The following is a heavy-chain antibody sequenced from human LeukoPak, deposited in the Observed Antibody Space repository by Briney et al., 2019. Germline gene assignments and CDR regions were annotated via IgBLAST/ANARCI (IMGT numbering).Heavy chain of an antibody. Sequence: SETLSLTCDVSGGSINSYYWGWIRQPPGKGLEWLGYIYYTGSANYNPSLETRVTISVDTSKNQFSLKLSSVTAADTAVYYCARRHSSGYNWFDPWGQGTLVTVSS. V-gene: IGHV4-59*08. CDR3: ARRHSSGYNWFDP. J-gene: IGHJ5*02. CDR2: IYYTGSA. D-gene: IGHD6-19*01. CDR1: GGSINSYY.